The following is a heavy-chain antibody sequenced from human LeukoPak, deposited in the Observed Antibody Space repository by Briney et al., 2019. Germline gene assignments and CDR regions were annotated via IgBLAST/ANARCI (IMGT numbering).Heavy chain of an antibody. Sequence: ASVKVSCKASVVTISSYAISWVRQAPGQGLEWMGRIIPILGIANYAQKLQGRVTITADKYTSTAYMELSSLRSEDTAVYYCASLREYGDSALRLNWFDPWGQGTLVSVSS. CDR3: ASLREYGDSALRLNWFDP. V-gene: IGHV1-69*04. J-gene: IGHJ5*02. D-gene: IGHD4-17*01. CDR2: IIPILGIA. CDR1: VVTISSYA.